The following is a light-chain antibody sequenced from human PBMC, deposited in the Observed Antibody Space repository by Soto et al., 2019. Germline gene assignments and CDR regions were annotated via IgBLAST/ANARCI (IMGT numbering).Light chain of an antibody. V-gene: IGKV3-15*01. CDR3: QEYNNWSYT. Sequence: EIVMTQSPATLSVSPGERATLSCRASQSVNSNLAWYQQKPGQAPRLLIYGASTRATGIPARFSGSGSGTEFTLTISSLQSEDFALYYCQEYNNWSYTFGQGTKVDIK. CDR2: GAS. J-gene: IGKJ2*01. CDR1: QSVNSN.